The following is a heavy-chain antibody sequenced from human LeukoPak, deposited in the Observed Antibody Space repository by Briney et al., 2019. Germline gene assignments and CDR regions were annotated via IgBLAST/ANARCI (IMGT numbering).Heavy chain of an antibody. D-gene: IGHD5-24*01. V-gene: IGHV4-38-2*02. Sequence: SETLSLTCKVSGYPIGLDYYWVWIRQAPGRGLQWIEGFHRGRIQYNSALKSRVTISIDSSKNQFSLRMWPVTAADTAFYFCARAPSSYESGNGYPNLGWLDPWGQGALVTVTS. J-gene: IGHJ5*02. CDR1: GYPIGLDYY. CDR2: FHRGRI. CDR3: ARAPSSYESGNGYPNLGWLDP.